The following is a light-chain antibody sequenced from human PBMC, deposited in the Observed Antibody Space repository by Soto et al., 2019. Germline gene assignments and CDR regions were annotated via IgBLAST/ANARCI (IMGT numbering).Light chain of an antibody. CDR3: CSYAGSSTAYV. Sequence: QSALTQPASVSGSPGQSITISCTGTSSDVGSYNLVSWYQQHPGKAPKLMIYEGSKRPSGVSNRFCGSKSGNTASLTISGLQAEDEADYYCCSYAGSSTAYVFGTGTKLTVL. CDR2: EGS. CDR1: SSDVGSYNL. V-gene: IGLV2-23*01. J-gene: IGLJ1*01.